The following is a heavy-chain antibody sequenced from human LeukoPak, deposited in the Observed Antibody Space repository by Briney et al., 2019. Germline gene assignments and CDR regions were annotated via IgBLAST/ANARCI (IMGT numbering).Heavy chain of an antibody. CDR1: GFTFTSYA. J-gene: IGHJ4*02. D-gene: IGHD3-10*01. Sequence: GGSLRLSCAAPGFTFTSYAMSWVRQAPGKGLEWVSGISTSGGNTYYADSVKGRFTISRDNSRNTLYLQMNSLRAEDTALYYCAKDYMIRGDIYGGFDYWGQGTLVTVSS. CDR2: ISTSGGNT. CDR3: AKDYMIRGDIYGGFDY. V-gene: IGHV3-23*01.